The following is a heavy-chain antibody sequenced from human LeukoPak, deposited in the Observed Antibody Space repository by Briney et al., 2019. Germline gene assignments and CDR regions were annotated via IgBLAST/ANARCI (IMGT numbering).Heavy chain of an antibody. CDR3: ARDRASYDILTGYYTDGFDY. J-gene: IGHJ4*02. V-gene: IGHV3-48*02. CDR1: GFTFSSYS. CDR2: ISSSSTI. Sequence: GGSLRLSCAASGFTFSSYSMNWVRQAPGKGLEWVSYISSSSTIYYADSVKGRFTISRDNAKNSLYLQMNSLRDEDTAVYYCARDRASYDILTGYYTDGFDYWGQGTLVTVSS. D-gene: IGHD3-9*01.